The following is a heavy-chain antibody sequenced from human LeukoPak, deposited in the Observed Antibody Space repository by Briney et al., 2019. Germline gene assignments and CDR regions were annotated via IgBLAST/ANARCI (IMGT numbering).Heavy chain of an antibody. D-gene: IGHD3-9*01. CDR3: TRGDYDILTGYSEMDY. V-gene: IGHV3-49*04. CDR1: GFTFGDYA. J-gene: IGHJ4*02. CDR2: IRSKAYGGTT. Sequence: GGSLRLSCTASGFTFGDYAMSWVRQAPGKGLEWVGFIRSKAYGGTTGYAASVKGRFTISRDDSKSIAYLQMNSLKTEDTAVYYCTRGDYDILTGYSEMDYWGQGTLVTVSS.